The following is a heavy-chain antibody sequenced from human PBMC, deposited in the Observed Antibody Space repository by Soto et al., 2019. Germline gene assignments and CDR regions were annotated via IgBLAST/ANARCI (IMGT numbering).Heavy chain of an antibody. CDR3: ATSSDSGFDP. D-gene: IGHD3-10*01. CDR1: GYPFSKYG. V-gene: IGHV1-18*04. CDR2: IKPDNGDT. J-gene: IGHJ5*02. Sequence: QLQLVQSGAEVERPGASVRVSCKAYGYPFSKYGISWIRQAPGQGLEWMGWIKPDNGDTNYAQKFQGRVTMTTDTCSNTAYMEMRSLRSDDTAVYYCATSSDSGFDPWGQGTLVSVSS.